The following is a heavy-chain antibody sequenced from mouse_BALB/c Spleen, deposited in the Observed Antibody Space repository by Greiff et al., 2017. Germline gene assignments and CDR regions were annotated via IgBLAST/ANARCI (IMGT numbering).Heavy chain of an antibody. CDR3: ARLGNYYFDY. CDR1: GFTFSDFY. D-gene: IGHD2-1*01. Sequence: EVKLMESGGGLVQPGGSLRLSCATSGFTFSDFYMEWVRQSPEKRLEWVAEISSGGSYTYYPDTVTGRFTISRDNAKNTLYLEMSSLRSEDTAMYYCARLGNYYFDYWGQGTTLTVSS. CDR2: ISSGGSYT. J-gene: IGHJ2*01. V-gene: IGHV5-9-4*01.